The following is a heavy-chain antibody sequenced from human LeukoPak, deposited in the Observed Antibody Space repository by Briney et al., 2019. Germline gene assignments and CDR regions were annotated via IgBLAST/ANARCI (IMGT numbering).Heavy chain of an antibody. J-gene: IGHJ4*02. V-gene: IGHV4-34*01. D-gene: IGHD3-22*01. CDR3: ARNSSGYSEGIDY. CDR1: GGSFSGYY. CDR2: INHSGSA. Sequence: PSETLSLTCAVYGGSFSGYYWSWIRQPPGKGLEWIGEINHSGSAKYNPSLKSRVTISVDTSKNQFSLKLSSASAADTAVYYCARNSSGYSEGIDYWGQGTLVTVSS.